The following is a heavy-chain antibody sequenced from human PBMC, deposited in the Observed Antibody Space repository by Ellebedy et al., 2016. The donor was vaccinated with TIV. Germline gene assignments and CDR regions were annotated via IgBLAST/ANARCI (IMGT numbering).Heavy chain of an antibody. J-gene: IGHJ6*02. Sequence: ASVKVSCKASGYTFTSYYMHWVRQVPGQGLEWMGIINPSGGSTSYAQKLQGRVTMTRDTSTSTVYMELSSLRSEDTAVYYCARERGAWSGYFLDYYGMDVWGQGTTVTVSS. V-gene: IGHV1-46*04. CDR1: GYTFTSYY. CDR3: ARERGAWSGYFLDYYGMDV. CDR2: INPSGGST. D-gene: IGHD3-3*01.